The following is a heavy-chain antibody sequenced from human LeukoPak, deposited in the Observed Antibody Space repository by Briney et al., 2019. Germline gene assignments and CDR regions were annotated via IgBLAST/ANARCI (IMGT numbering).Heavy chain of an antibody. D-gene: IGHD3-10*01. J-gene: IGHJ4*02. Sequence: GGSLRLSCAASGFTFSSYAMHWVRQAPGKGLEWVAVISYDGSSKYYADSVKGRFTISRDNSKNTLYLQMNSLRAEDTAVYYCASAVLFGEFQPHDYWGQGTLVTVSS. CDR1: GFTFSSYA. V-gene: IGHV3-30-3*01. CDR3: ASAVLFGEFQPHDY. CDR2: ISYDGSSK.